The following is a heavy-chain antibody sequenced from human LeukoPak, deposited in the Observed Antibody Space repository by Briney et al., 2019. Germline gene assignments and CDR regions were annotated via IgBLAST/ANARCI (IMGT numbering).Heavy chain of an antibody. Sequence: SETLSLTCAVYGGSFSGYYWSWIRQPPGKGLEWIGEINHSGSTNYNPSLKSRVTVSLDTSRNQFSLELSSVTAADTAVYFCARRGGHPYFDYWGQGALVTVSS. CDR2: INHSGST. D-gene: IGHD2-15*01. CDR3: ARRGGHPYFDY. V-gene: IGHV4-34*01. J-gene: IGHJ4*02. CDR1: GGSFSGYY.